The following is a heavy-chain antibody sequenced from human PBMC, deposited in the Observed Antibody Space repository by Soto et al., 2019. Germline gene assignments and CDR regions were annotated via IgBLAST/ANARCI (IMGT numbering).Heavy chain of an antibody. D-gene: IGHD3-10*01. Sequence: QVQLLESGGGLVKPGGSLRLSCAASGFTFSDYYMSWIRQAPGKGLECVAYISVSSTYANYVDSVEGRFTISRDNPTNSLLLQLNSLRAEDTAVYYCARGVPYYSSEKPANFDYWGQGALVTVSS. CDR2: ISVSSTYA. CDR3: ARGVPYYSSEKPANFDY. J-gene: IGHJ4*02. CDR1: GFTFSDYY. V-gene: IGHV3-11*05.